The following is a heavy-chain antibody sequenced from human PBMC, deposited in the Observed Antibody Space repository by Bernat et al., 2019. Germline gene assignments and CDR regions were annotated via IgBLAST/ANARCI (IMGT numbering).Heavy chain of an antibody. J-gene: IGHJ2*01. CDR3: ARHRTTVSSIYWHFDL. CDR1: GYTFSTYW. Sequence: EVQLVQSGAEVKKPGESLRISCQGSGYTFSTYWITWVRQVPGKGLEWMGRIDPSASYTNYNPSFQGNVTISADRSISAAFLQWSSLKASDTAIYYCARHRTTVSSIYWHFDLWGRGTLVTVPS. D-gene: IGHD3-3*02. V-gene: IGHV5-10-1*03. CDR2: IDPSASYT.